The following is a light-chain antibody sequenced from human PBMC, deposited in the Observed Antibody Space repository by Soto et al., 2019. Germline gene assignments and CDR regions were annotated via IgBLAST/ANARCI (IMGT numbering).Light chain of an antibody. V-gene: IGLV2-14*03. CDR2: GVS. CDR1: SGDVGAYKY. Sequence: QSALTQPASVSGSPGQSVTISCTGTSGDVGAYKYVSWYQKHPGKAPKLMIYGVSNRPSGVSNRLSGSKSGNTAFLTISVLQPEDEADYYCSSFTGPTTLDVFGNGTKVTVL. CDR3: SSFTGPTTLDV. J-gene: IGLJ1*01.